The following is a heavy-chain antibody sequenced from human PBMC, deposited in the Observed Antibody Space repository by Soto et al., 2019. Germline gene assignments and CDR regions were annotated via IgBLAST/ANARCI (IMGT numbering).Heavy chain of an antibody. V-gene: IGHV3-11*06. Sequence: PGGSLRLSCEGSGFTFSDYYISWIRQAPGKGLEWISYSSNSGTFSRYADSVKGRFSISRDNTKNLLYLQMNSLRAEDTAVYYCARSGDKYNSLDYWGQGTPVTVYS. CDR2: SSNSGTFS. CDR1: GFTFSDYY. CDR3: ARSGDKYNSLDY. D-gene: IGHD2-21*02. J-gene: IGHJ4*02.